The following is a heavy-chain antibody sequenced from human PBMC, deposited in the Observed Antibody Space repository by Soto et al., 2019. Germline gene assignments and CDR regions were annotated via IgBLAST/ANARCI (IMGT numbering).Heavy chain of an antibody. CDR3: ATGHEETDGRVF. Sequence: ASVKVSCKASGYTFTSYYMHWVRQAPGQGLEWMGMINPSDGSSSYAQKFQGRVTMTRDTSTSTVYMELSSLRSEDTAVYYCATGHEETDGRVFWGQGTLVTVSA. CDR1: GYTFTSYY. D-gene: IGHD2-21*02. CDR2: INPSDGSS. V-gene: IGHV1-46*01. J-gene: IGHJ4*02.